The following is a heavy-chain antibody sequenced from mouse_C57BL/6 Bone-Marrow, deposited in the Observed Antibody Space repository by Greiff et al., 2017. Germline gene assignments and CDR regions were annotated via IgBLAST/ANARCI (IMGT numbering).Heavy chain of an antibody. CDR2: IYPSDSET. J-gene: IGHJ2*01. V-gene: IGHV1-61*01. CDR3: ALELGDY. CDR1: GYTFTSYW. D-gene: IGHD4-1*01. Sequence: VHLVESGAELVKPGASVKLSCKASGYTFTSYWMQWVKQRPGQGLEWIGNIYPSDSETHYNQKFKDKATLTVDKSSSTAYMQLSGLTSEDSAVYYCALELGDYWGQGTTLTVSS.